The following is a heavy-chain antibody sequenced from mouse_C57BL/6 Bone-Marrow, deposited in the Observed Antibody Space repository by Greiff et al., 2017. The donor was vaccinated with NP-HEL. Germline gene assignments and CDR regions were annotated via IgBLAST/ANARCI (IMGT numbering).Heavy chain of an antibody. CDR3: ARKDDYDEYAMDY. CDR2: ISNGGGST. CDR1: GFTFSDYY. D-gene: IGHD2-4*01. V-gene: IGHV5-12*01. Sequence: EVHLVESGGGLVQPGGSLKLSCAASGFTFSDYYMYWVRQTPEKRLEWVAYISNGGGSTYYPDTVKGRFTISRDNAKNTLYLQMSRLKSEDTAMYYCARKDDYDEYAMDYWGQGTSVTVSS. J-gene: IGHJ4*01.